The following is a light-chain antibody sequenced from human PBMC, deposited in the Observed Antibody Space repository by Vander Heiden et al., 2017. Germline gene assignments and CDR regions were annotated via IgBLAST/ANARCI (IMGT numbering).Light chain of an antibody. CDR1: QDISNY. CDR2: DAS. V-gene: IGKV1-33*01. CDR3: QQDDNLPIT. J-gene: IGKJ5*01. Sequence: DIQMTPSPSSLSASVGDRVTITCQASQDISNYLNWYQQKPGKAPKLLIYDASNLETGVPSRFSGSGSGTDFTFTISSLQPEDIATYYCQQDDNLPITFGQGTQLXIK.